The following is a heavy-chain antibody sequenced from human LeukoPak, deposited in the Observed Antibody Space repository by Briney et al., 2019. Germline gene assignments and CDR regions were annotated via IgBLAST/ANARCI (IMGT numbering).Heavy chain of an antibody. CDR2: IYYSGST. CDR1: GGSISGYY. CDR3: ARGLGDGYINYGGPYYFDY. D-gene: IGHD5-24*01. V-gene: IGHV4-59*01. Sequence: SQTLSLTCTVSGGSISGYYWSWIRQPPGKGLEWIGYIYYSGSTNYNPSLKSRVTISVDTSKNQFSLKLSSVTAADTAVYYCARGLGDGYINYGGPYYFDYWGQGTLVTVSS. J-gene: IGHJ4*02.